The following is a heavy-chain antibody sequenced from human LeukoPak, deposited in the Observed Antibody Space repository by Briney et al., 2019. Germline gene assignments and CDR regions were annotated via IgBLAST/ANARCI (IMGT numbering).Heavy chain of an antibody. V-gene: IGHV4-59*01. CDR1: GGSMNSYY. J-gene: IGHJ3*02. Sequence: PSEALSLTCTVSGGSMNSYYWSWIRQPPGKGLEWLGYIFYSGSTNYNPSLKSRVTISVDTSKNQFSLKLSSVTAADTAVYYCARGLASAFDIWGQGTMVTVSS. CDR3: ARGLASAFDI. CDR2: IFYSGST.